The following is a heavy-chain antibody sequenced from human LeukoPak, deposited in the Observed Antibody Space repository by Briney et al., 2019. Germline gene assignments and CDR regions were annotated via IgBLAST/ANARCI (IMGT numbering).Heavy chain of an antibody. D-gene: IGHD3-10*01. V-gene: IGHV3-30-3*01. CDR2: ISYDGSNK. Sequence: GGSLRLSCAASGFTFSSYAMHWVRQAPGKGLEWVAVISYDGSNKYYADSVKGRFTISRDNSKNTLYLQMNSLGAEDTAVYYCARGGGYGSGSHYYFDYWGQGTVVTVSS. CDR1: GFTFSSYA. CDR3: ARGGGYGSGSHYYFDY. J-gene: IGHJ4*02.